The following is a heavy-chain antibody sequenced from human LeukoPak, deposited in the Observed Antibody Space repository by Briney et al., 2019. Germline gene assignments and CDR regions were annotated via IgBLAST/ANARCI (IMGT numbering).Heavy chain of an antibody. J-gene: IGHJ4*02. CDR3: ARLGYSYGFFDY. V-gene: IGHV4-39*07. Sequence: SETLSLTCTVSGGSISSSSYYWGWIRQPPGKGLEWIGSIYYSGSTYYNPSLKSRVTISVDTSKNQFSLKLSSVTAADTAVYYCARLGYSYGFFDYWGQGTLVTVSS. CDR1: GGSISSSSYY. D-gene: IGHD5-18*01. CDR2: IYYSGST.